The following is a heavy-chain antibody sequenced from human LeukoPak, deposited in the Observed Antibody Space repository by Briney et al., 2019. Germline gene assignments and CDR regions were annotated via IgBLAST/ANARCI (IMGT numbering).Heavy chain of an antibody. V-gene: IGHV4-39*07. D-gene: IGHD5-24*01. CDR1: GGSISSSSYY. CDR3: AGGLSRDGYAFDY. J-gene: IGHJ4*02. CDR2: IYYSGST. Sequence: SETLSLTCTVSGGSISSSSYYWGWIRQPPGKGLEWIGSIYYSGSTYYNPSLKSRVTISVDTSKNQFSLKLSSVTAADTAVYYCAGGLSRDGYAFDYWGQGTLVTVSS.